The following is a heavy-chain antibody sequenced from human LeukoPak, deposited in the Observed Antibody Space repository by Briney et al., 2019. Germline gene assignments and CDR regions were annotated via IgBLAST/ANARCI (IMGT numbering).Heavy chain of an antibody. V-gene: IGHV3-48*04. CDR2: ISSSSSTI. D-gene: IGHD3-10*01. Sequence: GRSLRLSCAASGFTFSSYSMNWVRQAPGKGLEWVSYISSSSSTIYYADSVKGRFTISRDNAKNSLYLQMNSLRAEDTAVYYCARGHHGGYYYGSGSIDYWGQGTLVTVSS. J-gene: IGHJ4*02. CDR1: GFTFSSYS. CDR3: ARGHHGGYYYGSGSIDY.